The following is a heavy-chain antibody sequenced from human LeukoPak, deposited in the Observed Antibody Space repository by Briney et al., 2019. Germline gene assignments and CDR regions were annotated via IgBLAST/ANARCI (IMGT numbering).Heavy chain of an antibody. CDR3: ARGGWYPESFHH. V-gene: IGHV4-59*01. CDR2: IYYSGST. CDR1: GGYISSYY. Sequence: SETLSLTCTVPGGYISSYYWNWIRQTPGKGLEWIGYIYYSGSTNYNPSLKSRVTISVDTSKNQFSLKLSSVTAADTAVYYCARGGWYPESFHHWGQGALVTVSS. D-gene: IGHD6-19*01. J-gene: IGHJ1*01.